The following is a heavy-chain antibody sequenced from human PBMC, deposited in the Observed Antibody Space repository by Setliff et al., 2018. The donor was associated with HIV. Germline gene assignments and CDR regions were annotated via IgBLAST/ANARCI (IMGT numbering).Heavy chain of an antibody. CDR3: ARARRAGSGPKYFQH. Sequence: SETLSLTCAVYGGSFNGYYWSWIRQPPGKGLEWIEEINHSGSTNYNPSLKSRVTMSVDKSKDQFSLRLSSVTAADTAVYYCARARRAGSGPKYFQHWGQGTLVTVSS. D-gene: IGHD2-15*01. CDR2: INHSGST. J-gene: IGHJ1*01. CDR1: GGSFNGYY. V-gene: IGHV4-34*01.